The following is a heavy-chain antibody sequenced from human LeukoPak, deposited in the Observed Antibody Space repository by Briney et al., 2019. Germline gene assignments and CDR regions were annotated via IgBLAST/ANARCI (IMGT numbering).Heavy chain of an antibody. CDR3: TRGAGTSWFDY. D-gene: IGHD2-2*01. Sequence: ASVEVSGKPSGYTFTVNYLHGVRQAPGQGLEWGGWMNPKSGVTVYAQNFLGRVTMTRDTSISTAYMELSSLTSDDTAVYYCTRGAGTSWFDYWGQGSLVTVS. V-gene: IGHV1-2*02. CDR2: MNPKSGVT. CDR1: GYTFTVNY. J-gene: IGHJ4*02.